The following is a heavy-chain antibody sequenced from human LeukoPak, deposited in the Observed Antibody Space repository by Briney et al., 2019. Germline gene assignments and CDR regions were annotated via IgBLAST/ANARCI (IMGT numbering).Heavy chain of an antibody. D-gene: IGHD3-22*01. Sequence: GGSLRLSCAASGFTFSSYAMSWVRQAPGKGLEWVSAISGSGGSTYYADSVKGRSTISRDNSKNTLYLQMNSLRAEDTAVYYCAKDRIAYYYDSSGSTEDYWGQGTLVTVSS. J-gene: IGHJ4*02. CDR1: GFTFSSYA. CDR2: ISGSGGST. CDR3: AKDRIAYYYDSSGSTEDY. V-gene: IGHV3-23*01.